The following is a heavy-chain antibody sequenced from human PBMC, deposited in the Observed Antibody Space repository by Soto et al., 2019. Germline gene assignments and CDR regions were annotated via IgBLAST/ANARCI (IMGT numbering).Heavy chain of an antibody. CDR2: FDPEDGER. J-gene: IGHJ4*02. V-gene: IGHV1-24*01. D-gene: IGHD6-13*01. Sequence: QVQLVQSGAEVKKPGASVKVSCKVSGYTLTELSMHWVRQAPGKGVEWMGGFDPEDGERIYAQKFQGRVTMTEDTSTDTAYMELSSVRSEDTAVYYCATDRGDSSWYVGEFDYWGQGTLVTVSS. CDR1: GYTLTELS. CDR3: ATDRGDSSWYVGEFDY.